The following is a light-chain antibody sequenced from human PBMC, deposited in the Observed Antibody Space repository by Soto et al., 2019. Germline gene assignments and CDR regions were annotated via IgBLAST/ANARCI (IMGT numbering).Light chain of an antibody. CDR2: AAS. Sequence: DIQLTQSPSFLSASVGDRVTITCRASQGISSYLAWYQQKPGKAPKLLIYAASTLQSGVPSRFSGSGSGTEFTLKISSLQPEDFATYYCQQLNSYPQWTFGQGTKVEIK. V-gene: IGKV1-9*01. J-gene: IGKJ1*01. CDR3: QQLNSYPQWT. CDR1: QGISSY.